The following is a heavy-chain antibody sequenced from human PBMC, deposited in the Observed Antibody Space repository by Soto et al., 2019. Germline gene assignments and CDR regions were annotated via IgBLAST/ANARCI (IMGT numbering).Heavy chain of an antibody. V-gene: IGHV3-23*01. CDR1: GFTFSSYA. CDR2: ISCSGTNR. Sequence: EVQLLESGGGLVQPGGSLGLSCAASGFTFSSYAMTWVRQAPGKGLEWVSAISCSGTNRYYADPVKGRFTISRDNSKNPLYLQMHTLGAEDTAVYYCAKDRVDYGDFRGLDYWGQGTLVTVSS. CDR3: AKDRVDYGDFRGLDY. J-gene: IGHJ4*02. D-gene: IGHD4-17*01.